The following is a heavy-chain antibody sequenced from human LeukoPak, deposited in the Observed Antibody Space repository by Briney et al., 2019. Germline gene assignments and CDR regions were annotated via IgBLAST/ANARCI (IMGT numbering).Heavy chain of an antibody. J-gene: IGHJ5*02. CDR1: GGSISSGSHY. CDR2: IYSSGNT. CDR3: AGEVGGSWFDP. D-gene: IGHD1-26*01. V-gene: IGHV4-61*02. Sequence: SETLSLTCTVSGGSISSGSHYWSWIRQPAGKGLEWIGRIYSSGNTNYNPSLKSRVTISLDTSKNQFSLNLSSVTAADTAVYYCAGEVGGSWFDPWGLGTLVTVSP.